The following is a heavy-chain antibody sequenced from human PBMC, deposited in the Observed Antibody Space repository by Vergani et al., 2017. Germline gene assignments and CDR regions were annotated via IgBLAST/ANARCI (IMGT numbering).Heavy chain of an antibody. D-gene: IGHD6-6*01. Sequence: EVQLLESGGGLVQPGGSLRLSCAASGFTFSSYAMSWVRQAPGKGLEWVSAISGSGCSTYYADSVRGRFTIARDNSKNTLYLQMNSLRAEDMAVYYCAKDVSSSGRVYYYYYMDVWGKGTTVTVSS. CDR2: ISGSGCST. CDR3: AKDVSSSGRVYYYYYMDV. CDR1: GFTFSSYA. J-gene: IGHJ6*03. V-gene: IGHV3-23*01.